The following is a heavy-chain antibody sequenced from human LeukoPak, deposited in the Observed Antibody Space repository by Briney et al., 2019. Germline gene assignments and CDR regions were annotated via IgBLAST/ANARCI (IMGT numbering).Heavy chain of an antibody. CDR2: ISGSGGST. V-gene: IGHV3-23*01. CDR3: AKDPGATIFGVVIIPYYFDY. J-gene: IGHJ4*02. D-gene: IGHD3-3*01. Sequence: GGSLRLSCAASGFTFSSYAMSWVRQAPGKGLEWVSAISGSGGSTYYADSVKGRFTISRDNSKNTLYLQMNSLRAEDTAVYYCAKDPGATIFGVVIIPYYFDYWGQGTLVTVSS. CDR1: GFTFSSYA.